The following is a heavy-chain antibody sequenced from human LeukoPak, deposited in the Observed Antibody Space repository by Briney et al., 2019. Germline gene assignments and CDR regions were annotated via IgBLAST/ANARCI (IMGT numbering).Heavy chain of an antibody. CDR2: IYYSGNT. CDR3: ARQGLIVMAGEGDFDY. Sequence: SETLSLTCTVSGCSISSSDYYWAWIRQPPGRSLEWIGSIYYSGNTHYNPSLKSRVTISVDTSKNQFSLKLSSVTAADTAVYYCARQGLIVMAGEGDFDYWGQGTLVTVSS. CDR1: GCSISSSDYY. J-gene: IGHJ4*02. V-gene: IGHV4-39*01. D-gene: IGHD5-24*01.